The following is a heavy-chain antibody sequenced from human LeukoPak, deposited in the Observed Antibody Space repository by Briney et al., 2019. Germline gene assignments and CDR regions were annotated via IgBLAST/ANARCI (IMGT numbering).Heavy chain of an antibody. J-gene: IGHJ5*02. V-gene: IGHV3-30*02. D-gene: IGHD3-22*01. CDR1: GFTFSSYG. Sequence: GESLRLSCAASGFTFSSYGMHWVRQAPGKGLEWVAFIHFGGSHKYYADSVKGRFTISRDNSKNTLYLHMSSLRAEDTAVYYCARSGYYFDNWFDPWGQGTLVTVSS. CDR2: IHFGGSHK. CDR3: ARSGYYFDNWFDP.